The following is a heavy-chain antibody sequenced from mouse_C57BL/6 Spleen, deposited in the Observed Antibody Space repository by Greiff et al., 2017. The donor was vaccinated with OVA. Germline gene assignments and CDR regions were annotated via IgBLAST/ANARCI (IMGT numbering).Heavy chain of an antibody. CDR3: ARHQLYYAMDY. D-gene: IGHD2-12*01. V-gene: IGHV1-72*01. Sequence: QVQLQQPGAELVKPGASVKLSCKASGYTFTSYWMPWVKQRPGRGLEWIGRLDPNSGGPKYNEKFKSKATLTVDKPSSTAYMQLSSLTSEDSAVYYCARHQLYYAMDYWGQGTSVTVSS. CDR1: GYTFTSYW. J-gene: IGHJ4*01. CDR2: LDPNSGGP.